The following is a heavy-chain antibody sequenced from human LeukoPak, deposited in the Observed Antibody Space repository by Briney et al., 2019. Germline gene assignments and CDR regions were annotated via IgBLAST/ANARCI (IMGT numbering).Heavy chain of an antibody. CDR2: ISWNSGSI. CDR3: AKGSRWTYESYFDY. D-gene: IGHD3/OR15-3a*01. V-gene: IGHV3-9*01. Sequence: PGRSLRLSCAASGFTFDDYAMHWVRHAPGKGLEWVSGISWNSGSIGYADSVKGRFTISRDNAKNSLYLQMNSLRAEDTALYYCAKGSRWTYESYFDYWAREPWSPSPQ. J-gene: IGHJ4*02. CDR1: GFTFDDYA.